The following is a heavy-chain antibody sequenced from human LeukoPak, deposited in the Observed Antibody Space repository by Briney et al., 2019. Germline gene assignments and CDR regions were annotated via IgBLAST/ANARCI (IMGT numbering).Heavy chain of an antibody. CDR1: GFTFSYNA. CDR2: LRRDGVTP. V-gene: IGHV3-23*01. J-gene: IGHJ4*02. CDR3: AKDEREGARNWGGGPCYLGY. D-gene: IGHD2-21*01. Sequence: GSLRLSCAASGFTFSYNAMSWVRQAPGKGLEWVSSLRRDGVTPFYTDSVKGRFTISRDTSKNTLYLQMNSLRAEDTAIYYCAKDEREGARNWGGGPCYLGYWGQGTLITVSS.